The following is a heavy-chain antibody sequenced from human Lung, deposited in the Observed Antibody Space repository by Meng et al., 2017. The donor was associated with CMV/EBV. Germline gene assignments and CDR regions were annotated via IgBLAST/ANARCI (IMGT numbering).Heavy chain of an antibody. D-gene: IGHD5-18*01. J-gene: IGHJ4*02. V-gene: IGHV3-21*01. CDR1: GFTFSSYS. CDR3: ARDNSYGDEYYFDY. Sequence: ESXKISXAASGFTFSSYSMNWVRQAPGKGLEWVSSISSSSSYIYYADSVKGRFTISRDNAKNSLYLQMNSLRAEDTAVYYCARDNSYGDEYYFDYWGQRALVTVSS. CDR2: ISSSSSYI.